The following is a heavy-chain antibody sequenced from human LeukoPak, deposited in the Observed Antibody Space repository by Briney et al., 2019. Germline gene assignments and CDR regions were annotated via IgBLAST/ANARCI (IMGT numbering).Heavy chain of an antibody. CDR3: ARRFRSTGTTEAATDAFDI. CDR2: IYPGDSDT. CDR1: GYSFTNYW. J-gene: IGHJ3*02. Sequence: GESLKISCRGSGYSFTNYWIGWVRQMPGKGLEWMGIIYPGDSDTRYSPSFQGQVTISSDKSISTAYLQWSSLKASDTAMYYCARRFRSTGTTEAATDAFDIWGQGTMVTVSS. V-gene: IGHV5-51*01. D-gene: IGHD1-1*01.